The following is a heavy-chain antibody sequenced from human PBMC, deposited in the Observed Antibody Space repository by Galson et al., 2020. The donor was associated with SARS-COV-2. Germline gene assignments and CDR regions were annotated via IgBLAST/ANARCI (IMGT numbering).Heavy chain of an antibody. D-gene: IGHD4-17*01. V-gene: IGHV4-39*07. CDR1: GGSISNYNYY. CDR3: ARNDYADYEDAYDI. Sequence: SQTLSLTCTVSGGSISNYNYYWAWIRQPPGKGLEWIGTIYHSGNTYYNPSLESRLIISIDTSKNQFSLRLSSVTAADAAVYYCARNDYADYEDAYDIWGQGTMATVSS. J-gene: IGHJ3*02. CDR2: IYHSGNT.